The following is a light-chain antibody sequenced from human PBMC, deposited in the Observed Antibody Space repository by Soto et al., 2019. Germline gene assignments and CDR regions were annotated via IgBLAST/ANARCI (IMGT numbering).Light chain of an antibody. J-gene: IGLJ1*01. Sequence: QSVLTQPPSASGTPGQRVTISCSGSSHNIGSNTVNWYQQLPGTAPKLLIYSNNQPPSGVPDRFSGSKSGTSASLAISGLQSEDEADYYCAAWDDSLNGYVFGTGTKLTVL. CDR3: AAWDDSLNGYV. CDR1: SHNIGSNT. CDR2: SNN. V-gene: IGLV1-44*01.